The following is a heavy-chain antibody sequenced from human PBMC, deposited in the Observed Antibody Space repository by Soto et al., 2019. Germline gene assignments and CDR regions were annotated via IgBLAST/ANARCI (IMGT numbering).Heavy chain of an antibody. J-gene: IGHJ4*02. Sequence: GASVKVSCKASGYTFTSYYMHWVRQAPGRGLEWMGIINPSGGSTSYAQKFQGRVTMTRDTSTSTVYMELSSLRSEDTAVYYCTGPARRGDYHRWYFDYWGQGTLVTVSS. CDR3: TGPARRGDYHRWYFDY. V-gene: IGHV1-46*01. CDR2: INPSGGST. D-gene: IGHD4-17*01. CDR1: GYTFTSYY.